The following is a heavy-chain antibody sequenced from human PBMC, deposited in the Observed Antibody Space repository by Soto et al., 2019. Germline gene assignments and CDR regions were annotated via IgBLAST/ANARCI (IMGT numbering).Heavy chain of an antibody. CDR1: GGYISSGGYY. V-gene: IGHV4-31*03. CDR2: SYYTGSS. Sequence: SETLSLTCTVSGGYISSGGYYWSWIRQHPGKGLEWVGYSYYTGSSYYNPSLKSRVTISVDASKNQLSLRLASVTAADTAVYYCARDLRGYSRYDYLDYWGQGTLVTVSS. CDR3: ARDLRGYSRYDYLDY. D-gene: IGHD5-12*01. J-gene: IGHJ4*02.